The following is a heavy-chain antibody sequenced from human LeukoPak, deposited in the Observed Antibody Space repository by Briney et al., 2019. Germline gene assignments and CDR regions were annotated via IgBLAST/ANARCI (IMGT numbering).Heavy chain of an antibody. CDR3: ARDAYYEVLAGDGGYYYYYYMDV. J-gene: IGHJ6*03. Sequence: KPSQTLSLTCTVSGGSISSGSYYWSWIRQPAGKELEWIGRIYTTGSTNYNASLKGRVTISIDTAKNQVSLRLSSVTAADTAVYYCARDAYYEVLAGDGGYYYYYYMDVWGEGTTVIVSS. CDR2: IYTTGST. V-gene: IGHV4-61*02. D-gene: IGHD3-9*01. CDR1: GGSISSGSYY.